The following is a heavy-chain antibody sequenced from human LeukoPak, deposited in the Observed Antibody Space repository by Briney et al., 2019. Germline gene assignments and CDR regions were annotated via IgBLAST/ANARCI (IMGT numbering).Heavy chain of an antibody. J-gene: IGHJ4*02. CDR2: IYHSGST. CDR1: GGSISSGGYS. Sequence: SQTLSLTCAVSGGSISSGGYSWSWVRQPPGEGLEWVGYIYHSGSTYYNPSLQSRVTISLDRSKNQFSLKLSSMTAADTAVYYCASGNTDYDRDSFDIWGQGTLVTVSS. V-gene: IGHV4-30-2*01. D-gene: IGHD5-12*01. CDR3: ASGNTDYDRDSFDI.